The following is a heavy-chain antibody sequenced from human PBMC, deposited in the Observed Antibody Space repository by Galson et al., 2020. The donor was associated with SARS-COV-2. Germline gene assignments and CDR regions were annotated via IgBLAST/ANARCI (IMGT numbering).Heavy chain of an antibody. CDR3: ARGDSSGYYWGDWYFDL. J-gene: IGHJ2*01. V-gene: IGHV4-59*01. CDR1: GGSISSYY. D-gene: IGHD3-22*01. CDR2: IYYSGST. Sequence: SQTLSLTCTVSGGSISSYYWSWIRQPPGKGLEWIGYIYYSGSTNYNPSLKSRVTISVDTSKNQFSLKLSSVTAADTAVYYCARGDSSGYYWGDWYFDLWCRGTLVTVSS.